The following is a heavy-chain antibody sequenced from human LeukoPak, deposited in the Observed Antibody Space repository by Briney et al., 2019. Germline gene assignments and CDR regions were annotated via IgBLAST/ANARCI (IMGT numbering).Heavy chain of an antibody. CDR2: ISFGGGGT. Sequence: GGSLRLSCAASGFTFRTYAMSWVRQAPGKGLEWVSAISFGGGGTYYADSVKGRFSISRDNSKNTLYLQMNSLRAEDTALYYCAKGAEAEIGYYFDNWGQGTLVTASS. CDR3: AKGAEAEIGYYFDN. D-gene: IGHD3-10*01. V-gene: IGHV3-23*01. CDR1: GFTFRTYA. J-gene: IGHJ4*02.